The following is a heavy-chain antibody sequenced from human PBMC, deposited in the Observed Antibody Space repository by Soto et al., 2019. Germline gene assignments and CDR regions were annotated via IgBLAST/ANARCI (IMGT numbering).Heavy chain of an antibody. CDR3: AKSEGWYEGGN. CDR2: ISGSGGST. J-gene: IGHJ4*02. V-gene: IGHV3-23*01. CDR1: GFTFSSYA. Sequence: GGSLRLSCAASGFTFSSYAMSWVRQAPGKGLEWVSAISGSGGSTYYADSVKGRFTISRDNSKNTLYLQMNSLRAEDTALYYCAKSEGWYEGGNWGQGTLVTVSS. D-gene: IGHD6-13*01.